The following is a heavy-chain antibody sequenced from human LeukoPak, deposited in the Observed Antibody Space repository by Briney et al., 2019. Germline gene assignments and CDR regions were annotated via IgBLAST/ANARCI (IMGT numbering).Heavy chain of an antibody. CDR2: IVVGSGNT. CDR3: AALWGYTSSGYYFDY. Sequence: GTSVKVSCKASGFTFTSSAMQWVRQARGQRLEWIGWIVVGSGNTNYAQKFQERVTITRDMSTSTAYMELSSLRSEDTAVCYCAALWGYTSSGYYFDYWGRGTLVTVSS. V-gene: IGHV1-58*02. J-gene: IGHJ4*02. CDR1: GFTFTSSA. D-gene: IGHD3-22*01.